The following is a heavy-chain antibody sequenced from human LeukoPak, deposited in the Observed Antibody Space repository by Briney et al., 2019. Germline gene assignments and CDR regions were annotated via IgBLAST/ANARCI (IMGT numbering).Heavy chain of an antibody. CDR2: IYYMGST. Sequence: SETLSLTRSVSGGSISGYFWTWIRQTPGRGLEWIGYIYYMGSTNYNPSLKSRVTMSIDTSKNQFSLKLTSVTAADTAVYYCARNHCTGGSCYVNDYWGQGTLVTVSS. CDR1: GGSISGYF. CDR3: ARNHCTGGSCYVNDY. J-gene: IGHJ4*02. V-gene: IGHV4-59*01. D-gene: IGHD2-15*01.